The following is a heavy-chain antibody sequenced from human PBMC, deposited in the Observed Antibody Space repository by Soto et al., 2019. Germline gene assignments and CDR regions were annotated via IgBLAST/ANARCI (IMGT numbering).Heavy chain of an antibody. D-gene: IGHD3-10*01. J-gene: IGHJ6*02. CDR2: IDPRDSHT. CDR3: ARRPTYYGSGSNYYYGMDV. Sequence: GESLKISCKGSGYSFTNYWINWVRQMPGKGLEWIGRIDPRDSHTNYSPSFQGHVSISADKSSSTAYLQWSSLQASDTGMYYCARRPTYYGSGSNYYYGMDVWGQGTTVTVSS. CDR1: GYSFTNYW. V-gene: IGHV5-10-1*01.